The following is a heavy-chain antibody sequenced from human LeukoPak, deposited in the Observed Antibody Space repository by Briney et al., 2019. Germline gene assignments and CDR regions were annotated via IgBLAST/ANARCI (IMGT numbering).Heavy chain of an antibody. Sequence: ASVKVSCKASGYTFTGYYMHWVRQAPGQGLEWMGWINPNSGGTNYAQKFQGWVTMTRDTSISTAYMELSRLRSDDTAVYYCARSGYSGYDAPLPDYWGQGTLVTVSS. V-gene: IGHV1-2*04. J-gene: IGHJ4*02. CDR3: ARSGYSGYDAPLPDY. CDR2: INPNSGGT. D-gene: IGHD5-12*01. CDR1: GYTFTGYY.